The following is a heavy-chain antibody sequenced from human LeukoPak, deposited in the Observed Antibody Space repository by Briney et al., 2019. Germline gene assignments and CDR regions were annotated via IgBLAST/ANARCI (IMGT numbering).Heavy chain of an antibody. CDR2: INPNSGGT. Sequence: ASVKVSCKASGYTFTGHYMHWVRQAPGQGLEWMGRINPNSGGTNYAQKFQGRVTMTRDTSITTAYMELSRLRSDDTAVYYCARVRGWELLNYWGQGTLVTVSS. V-gene: IGHV1-2*06. CDR3: ARVRGWELLNY. J-gene: IGHJ4*02. D-gene: IGHD1-26*01. CDR1: GYTFTGHY.